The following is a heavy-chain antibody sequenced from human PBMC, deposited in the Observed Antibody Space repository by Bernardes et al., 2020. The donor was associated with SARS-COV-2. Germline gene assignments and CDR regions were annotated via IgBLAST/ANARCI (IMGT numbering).Heavy chain of an antibody. J-gene: IGHJ4*02. CDR1: GFTLSSYG. CDR2: ISYDGDNK. CDR3: AKGGGGYCSGGNCFLHYFDY. Sequence: GGSLRRSCAASGFTLSSYGMHWGRPAPGKGLGGVGVISYDGDNKYYADSVKGRFTIPRDNSKNTLYLQMNSLRAEDTAVYYCAKGGGGYCSGGNCFLHYFDYWGQGTLVTVSS. V-gene: IGHV3-30*18. D-gene: IGHD2-15*01.